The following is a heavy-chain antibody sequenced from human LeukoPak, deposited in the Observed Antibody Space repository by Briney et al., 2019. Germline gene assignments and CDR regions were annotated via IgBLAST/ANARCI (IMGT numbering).Heavy chain of an antibody. D-gene: IGHD3-22*01. CDR3: ARDRLPATHYYDSSGSGFDY. Sequence: ASVTVSCKASGYTFSSYGISWVRQAPGQGLEWMGWISTYNGSTNYAQKVQGRVTMTTDTSTSTAYMELRSLRSDDTAVYYCARDRLPATHYYDSSGSGFDYWGQGTLVTVSS. CDR1: GYTFSSYG. V-gene: IGHV1-18*01. J-gene: IGHJ4*02. CDR2: ISTYNGST.